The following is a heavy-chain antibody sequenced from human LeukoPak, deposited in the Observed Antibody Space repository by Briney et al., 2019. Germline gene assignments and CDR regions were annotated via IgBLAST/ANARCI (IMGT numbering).Heavy chain of an antibody. CDR2: TYYSGGT. CDR3: ARELIDGTAAGYFFDY. J-gene: IGHJ4*02. D-gene: IGHD6-13*01. Sequence: PSETLSLTCTVSGGSLSSYYWSWIRHPPGKGLEWIGYTYYSGGTNYNPSLKSRVTISVDTSKNQFSLKLSSVTAADTAVYYCARELIDGTAAGYFFDYWGQGTLVTVSS. V-gene: IGHV4-59*01. CDR1: GGSLSSYY.